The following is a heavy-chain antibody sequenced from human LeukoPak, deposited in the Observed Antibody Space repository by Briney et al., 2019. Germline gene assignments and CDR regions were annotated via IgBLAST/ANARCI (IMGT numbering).Heavy chain of an antibody. Sequence: GGSLRLSCAASGFTFSTYSMNWVRQAPGKGLEGVSSISSSSSYIYYADSVKGRFTISRDNAKNSLYLQMNSLRAEDTAVYYCASEMGYSSSSDYWGQGTLVTVSS. CDR2: ISSSSSYI. D-gene: IGHD6-13*01. J-gene: IGHJ4*02. CDR1: GFTFSTYS. CDR3: ASEMGYSSSSDY. V-gene: IGHV3-21*01.